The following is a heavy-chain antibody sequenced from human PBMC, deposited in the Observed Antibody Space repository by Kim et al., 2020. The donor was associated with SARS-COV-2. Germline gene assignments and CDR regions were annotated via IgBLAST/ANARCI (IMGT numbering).Heavy chain of an antibody. J-gene: IGHJ5*02. V-gene: IGHV1-2*02. CDR3: ARYVVRGVISWFEP. D-gene: IGHD3-10*01. Sequence: AQTFQGRVTMTRDTSISTAYMELSRLRSDDTAVYYCARYVVRGVISWFEPWGQGTLVTVSS.